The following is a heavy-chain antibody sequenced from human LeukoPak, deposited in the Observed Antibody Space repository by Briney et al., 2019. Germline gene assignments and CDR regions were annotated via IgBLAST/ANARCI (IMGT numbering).Heavy chain of an antibody. CDR3: ARGSDTRPQYYYYYYGMDV. CDR1: GGTFSSYA. J-gene: IGHJ6*04. V-gene: IGHV1-69*01. Sequence: SVKVSCKASGGTFSSYAISWVRQAPGQGLEWMGGIIPIFGTANYAQKFQGRVTITADESTSTAYMELSSLRSEDMAVYYCARGSDTRPQYYYYYYGMDVWGKGTTVTVSS. CDR2: IIPIFGTA. D-gene: IGHD5-18*01.